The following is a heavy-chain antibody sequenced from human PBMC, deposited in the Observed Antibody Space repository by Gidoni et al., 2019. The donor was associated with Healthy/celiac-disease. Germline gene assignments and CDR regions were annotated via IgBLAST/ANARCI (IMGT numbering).Heavy chain of an antibody. CDR3: AKVEGWRGHSSSWRGPLYYFDY. CDR2: ISGSGGST. V-gene: IGHV3-23*04. Sequence: EVQLVESGGGLVQPGGSLRLSCAASRFTFSSYAMSWVRQAPGKGLGWVSAISGSGGSTYYADSVKGRFTISRDNSKNTLYLQMNSLRAEDTAVYYCAKVEGWRGHSSSWRGPLYYFDYWGQGTLVTVSS. CDR1: RFTFSSYA. D-gene: IGHD6-13*01. J-gene: IGHJ4*02.